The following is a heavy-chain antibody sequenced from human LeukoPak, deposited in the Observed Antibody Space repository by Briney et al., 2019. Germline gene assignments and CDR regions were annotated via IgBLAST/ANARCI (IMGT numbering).Heavy chain of an antibody. V-gene: IGHV4-59*01. CDR2: IYYSGST. J-gene: IGHJ4*02. CDR1: GGSMSSCY. D-gene: IGHD3-9*01. Sequence: SETLSLTCSVSGGSMSSCYWTWVRQPPGKGLEWIGYIYYSGSTNYNPSLKSRVTISIDTSKNQISLRLNSVTAADTAVYYCARMSYDVLTGNYHVFGYWGQGTLVTVSS. CDR3: ARMSYDVLTGNYHVFGY.